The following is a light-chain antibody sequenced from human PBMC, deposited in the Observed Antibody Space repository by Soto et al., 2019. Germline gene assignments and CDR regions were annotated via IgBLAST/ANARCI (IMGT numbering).Light chain of an antibody. CDR2: EVS. V-gene: IGLV2-8*01. Sequence: QSALTQPPSASGSPGQSVTISCTGTSSDIGGYNYVSWYQQHPGKAPKLMIYEVSKRPSGVPDRFSGSKSGNTASLTVSGLQAEDEADYYCSSYADRTVAFGGGTKVTVL. CDR1: SSDIGGYNY. J-gene: IGLJ2*01. CDR3: SSYADRTVA.